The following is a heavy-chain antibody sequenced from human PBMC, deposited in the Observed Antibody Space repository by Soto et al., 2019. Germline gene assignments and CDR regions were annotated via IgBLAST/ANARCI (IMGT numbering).Heavy chain of an antibody. CDR2: ISGSGATK. Sequence: GGSLRLSCAASGFTFRNNALSWVRQAPGKGLEWVSYISGSGATKYYADSVKGRFTISRYNARNSLYLQMSSLSDEDTAVYYCARAIRGFSYVVDYWGQGTLVTVSS. CDR1: GFTFRNNA. CDR3: ARAIRGFSYVVDY. V-gene: IGHV3-48*02. J-gene: IGHJ4*02. D-gene: IGHD5-18*01.